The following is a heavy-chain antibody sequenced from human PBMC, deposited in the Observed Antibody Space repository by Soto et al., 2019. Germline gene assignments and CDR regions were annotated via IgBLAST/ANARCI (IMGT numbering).Heavy chain of an antibody. J-gene: IGHJ6*02. CDR1: GFTFSSYG. D-gene: IGHD3-9*01. CDR2: IWYDGSNK. CDR3: ARDLSNDYDILTGYYNVYSAMDV. V-gene: IGHV3-33*01. Sequence: GGSLRLSCAASGFTFSSYGMHWVRQAPGKGLEWVAVIWYDGSNKYYADSVKGRFTISRDNSKNTLYLQMNSLRAEDTAVYYCARDLSNDYDILTGYYNVYSAMDVWGQGTTVTVSS.